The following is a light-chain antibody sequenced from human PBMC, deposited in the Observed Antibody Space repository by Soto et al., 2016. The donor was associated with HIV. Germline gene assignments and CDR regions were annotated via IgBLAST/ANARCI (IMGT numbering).Light chain of an antibody. Sequence: DIQLTQSPSFLSASVGDRVTITCRASQGISSYLAWYQQKPGKAPKLLIYKASNLQNGVPSRFSGSGSGTEFTLSINSLQPDDFATYYCQQFGNKPYTFGQGTKLEIK. CDR3: QQFGNKPYT. V-gene: IGKV1-9*01. CDR1: QGISSY. J-gene: IGKJ2*01. CDR2: KAS.